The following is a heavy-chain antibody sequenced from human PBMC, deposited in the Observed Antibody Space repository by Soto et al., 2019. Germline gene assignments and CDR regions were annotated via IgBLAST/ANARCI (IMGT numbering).Heavy chain of an antibody. D-gene: IGHD2-15*01. CDR1: GGSVSTSGSY. Sequence: SETLSLTCSVSGGSVSTSGSYWTWIRQHPGKGLEWIGYIYYSGSTYYNPSLKSRVSISVDTSKNHFSLRLNSVTAADTAIYYCAAALSEYYFDSWGQGTLVTVAS. CDR2: IYYSGST. J-gene: IGHJ4*02. V-gene: IGHV4-31*03. CDR3: AAALSEYYFDS.